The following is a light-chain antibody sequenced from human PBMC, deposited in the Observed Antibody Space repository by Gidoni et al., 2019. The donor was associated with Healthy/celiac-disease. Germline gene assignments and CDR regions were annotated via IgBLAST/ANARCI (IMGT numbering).Light chain of an antibody. Sequence: DIQMTQSPSSLPASVGDRVTIPCRASQSISSYLNWYQQKPGKAPKLMIYAASSLQSGVPSRFSGSGSGTDVTLTISSLQPEDFATYYCQQSYSTPYTFGQGTKLEIK. CDR1: QSISSY. CDR2: AAS. CDR3: QQSYSTPYT. V-gene: IGKV1-39*01. J-gene: IGKJ2*01.